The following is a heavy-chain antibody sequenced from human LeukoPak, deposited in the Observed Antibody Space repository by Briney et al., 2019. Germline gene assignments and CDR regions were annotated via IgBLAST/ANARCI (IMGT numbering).Heavy chain of an antibody. CDR2: ISSSSSYI. J-gene: IGHJ6*03. V-gene: IGHV3-21*01. Sequence: GGSLRLSCAASGFTFSSYSMNWVRQAPGKGLEWVSSISSSSSYIYYADSVKGRFTISRDNAKNSLYLQMNSLRAEDTAVYYCAKGAPRVVDPGYMDVWGKGTTVTISS. D-gene: IGHD2-15*01. CDR1: GFTFSSYS. CDR3: AKGAPRVVDPGYMDV.